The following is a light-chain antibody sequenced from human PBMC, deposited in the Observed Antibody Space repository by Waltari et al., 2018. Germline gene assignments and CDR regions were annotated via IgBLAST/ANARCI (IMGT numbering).Light chain of an antibody. Sequence: SYALKQPPSVSVAPGETARLPWGGNNIVRYSWNWYQQKPGKAPVLVIIYSTDWPSGIPDRFSGSNSGNTATLTINRVEAEDEADYYCQVWDSSSDHPFGGGTKLTVL. J-gene: IGLJ2*01. CDR3: QVWDSSSDHP. CDR2: YST. CDR1: NIVRYS. V-gene: IGLV3-21*04.